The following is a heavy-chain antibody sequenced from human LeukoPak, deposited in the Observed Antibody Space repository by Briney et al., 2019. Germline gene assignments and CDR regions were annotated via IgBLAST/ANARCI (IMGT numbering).Heavy chain of an antibody. V-gene: IGHV4-39*01. CDR2: IYYSGST. CDR1: GGSISSSTSY. Sequence: SETLSLTCAVSGGSISSSTSYWGWSRQPPGKGLECIRRIYYSGSTFYNPSPKSRVTISVDTSKNKLTLRLSSVTAADTAVYYCARHGTTDYFDYWGQGTLVTVSS. CDR3: ARHGTTDYFDY. D-gene: IGHD1-1*01. J-gene: IGHJ4*02.